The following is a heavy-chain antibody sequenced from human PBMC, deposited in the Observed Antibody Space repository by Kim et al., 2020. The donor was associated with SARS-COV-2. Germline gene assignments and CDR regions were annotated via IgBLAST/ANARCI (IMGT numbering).Heavy chain of an antibody. D-gene: IGHD3-10*01. CDR1: GGSITSYY. CDR2: IYYSGSS. Sequence: SETLSLTCTVSGGSITSYYWSWIRQPPGKGLQWIGYIYYSGSSNYNPSLKSRVTISVDTSKNQFPLKLSSVTAADTAVYYCATDMSSGSYDWFDSWGQGT. CDR3: ATDMSSGSYDWFDS. V-gene: IGHV4-59*13. J-gene: IGHJ5*01.